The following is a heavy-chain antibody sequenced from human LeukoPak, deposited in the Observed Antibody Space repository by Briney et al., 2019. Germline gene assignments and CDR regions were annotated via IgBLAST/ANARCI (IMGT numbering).Heavy chain of an antibody. D-gene: IGHD5-18*01. CDR1: GFTFSSYE. J-gene: IGHJ4*02. Sequence: GGSLRLSCAASGFTFSSYEMNWVRQAPGKGLEWVSYISSSGSTIYYADSVKGRFTISRDNAKSSLYLQMNSLRAEDTAVYYCARAGAMVTMEALSYWGQGTLVTVSS. V-gene: IGHV3-48*03. CDR3: ARAGAMVTMEALSY. CDR2: ISSSGSTI.